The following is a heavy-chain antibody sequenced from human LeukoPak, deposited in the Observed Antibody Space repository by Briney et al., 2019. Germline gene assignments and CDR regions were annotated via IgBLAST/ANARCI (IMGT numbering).Heavy chain of an antibody. CDR2: ISWDGGST. J-gene: IGHJ4*02. D-gene: IGHD3-9*01. CDR3: AKPGYDILTGPMTG. Sequence: PGGSLRLSCAASGFTFDDYAMHWLRQAPGKGLEWVSLISWDGGSTYYADSVKGRFTISRDNSKNSLYLQMNSLRAEDTAFYYRAKPGYDILTGPMTGWGQGTLVTVSS. CDR1: GFTFDDYA. V-gene: IGHV3-43D*03.